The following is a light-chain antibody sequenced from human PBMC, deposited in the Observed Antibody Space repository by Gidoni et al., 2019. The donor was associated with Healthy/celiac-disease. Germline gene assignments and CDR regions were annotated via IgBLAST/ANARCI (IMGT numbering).Light chain of an antibody. V-gene: IGLV3-1*01. Sequence: SYELSQPPSLSVSPGQTASITCSGDKLGGNYACWYQQKPGQSPVLVIYQDSKRPSGIPERFSGSNSGNTATLTIIGTQARDEADYYCQAWDSSTVVFGGGTKLTVL. J-gene: IGLJ2*01. CDR2: QDS. CDR3: QAWDSSTVV. CDR1: KLGGNY.